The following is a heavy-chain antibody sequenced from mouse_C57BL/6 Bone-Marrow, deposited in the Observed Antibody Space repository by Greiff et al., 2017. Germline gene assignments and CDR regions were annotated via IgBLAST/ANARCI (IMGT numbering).Heavy chain of an antibody. CDR1: GYTFTSYW. J-gene: IGHJ4*01. Sequence: QVQLQQPGTELVKPGASVKLSCKASGYTFTSYWMHWVKQRPGQGLEWIGNINPSNGGTNYNEKFKSKATLTVDKSSSTAYMQLSSLTSEDSAVYYCAVVRESTMVTTDYAMDYWGQGTSVTVSS. D-gene: IGHD2-2*01. CDR2: INPSNGGT. V-gene: IGHV1-53*01. CDR3: AVVRESTMVTTDYAMDY.